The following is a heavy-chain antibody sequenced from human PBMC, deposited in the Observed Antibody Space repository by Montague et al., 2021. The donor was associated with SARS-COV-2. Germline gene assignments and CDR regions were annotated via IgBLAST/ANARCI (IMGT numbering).Heavy chain of an antibody. J-gene: IGHJ6*02. CDR3: TREGYQVLWSDYYYYGMDV. CDR2: INHSGST. V-gene: IGHV4-34*01. CDR1: GGSFSGYY. Sequence: SETLSLTRAVYGGSFSGYYWSWIRQPPGKGLEWIGEINHSGSTNXNPSLKSRVTISVDTSKNQFSLKLSSVTAADTAVYCCTREGYQVLWSDYYYYGMDVWGQGTTVTVSS. D-gene: IGHD2-2*01.